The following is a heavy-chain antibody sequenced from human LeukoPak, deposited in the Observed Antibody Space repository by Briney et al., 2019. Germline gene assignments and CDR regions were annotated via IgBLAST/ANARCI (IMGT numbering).Heavy chain of an antibody. CDR1: GGSFSGYY. Sequence: SETLSLTCAVYGGSFSGYYWSWIRQPPGKGLEWIGEINHSGSTNYNPSLKSRVTISVDTSKNQFSLKLSSVTAADTAVYYCARLSANSSSWYVLDYYYYYGMDVWGQGTTVTVSS. J-gene: IGHJ6*02. CDR2: INHSGST. V-gene: IGHV4-34*01. CDR3: ARLSANSSSWYVLDYYYYYGMDV. D-gene: IGHD6-13*01.